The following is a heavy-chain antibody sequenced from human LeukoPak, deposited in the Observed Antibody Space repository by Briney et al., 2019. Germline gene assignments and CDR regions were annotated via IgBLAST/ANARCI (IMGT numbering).Heavy chain of an antibody. CDR3: ARVHLEWLLLTRDYYYYGMDV. J-gene: IGHJ6*02. D-gene: IGHD3-3*01. V-gene: IGHV1-18*01. CDR1: GYTFTSYG. CDR2: ISAYNGNT. Sequence: GASVKVSCKASGYTFTSYGISWVRQAPGQGLEWMGWISAYNGNTNYAQKLQGRVTMTTDTSTSTAYMELRSLRSDDTAVYYCARVHLEWLLLTRDYYYYGMDVWGQGTTVTVSS.